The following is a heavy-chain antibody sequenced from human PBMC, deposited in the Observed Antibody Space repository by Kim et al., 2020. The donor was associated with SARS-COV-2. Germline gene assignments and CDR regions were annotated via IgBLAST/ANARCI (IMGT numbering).Heavy chain of an antibody. V-gene: IGHV3-74*01. CDR3: ARKGPQGRYYGSGSNNWFDP. Sequence: RFTISRDNAKNTLYLQMNSLRAEDTAVYYCARKGPQGRYYGSGSNNWFDPWGQGTLVTVSS. J-gene: IGHJ5*02. D-gene: IGHD3-10*01.